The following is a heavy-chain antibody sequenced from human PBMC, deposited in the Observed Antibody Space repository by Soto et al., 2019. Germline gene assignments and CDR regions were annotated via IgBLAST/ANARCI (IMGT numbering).Heavy chain of an antibody. CDR1: GGTFSSYA. J-gene: IGHJ1*01. V-gene: IGHV1-69*13. CDR3: ARGRRCGGDCLEYFQH. Sequence: ASVKVSCKASGGTFSSYAISWVRHAPGQGLEWMGGIIPIFGTANYAQKFQGRVTITADESTSTAYMELSSLRSEDTAVYYCARGRRCGGDCLEYFQHWGQGTLVTVSS. CDR2: IIPIFGTA. D-gene: IGHD2-21*02.